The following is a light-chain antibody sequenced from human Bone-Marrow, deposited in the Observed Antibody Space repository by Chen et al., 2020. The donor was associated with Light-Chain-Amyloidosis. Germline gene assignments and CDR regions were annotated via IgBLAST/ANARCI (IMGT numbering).Light chain of an antibody. CDR3: QQYGSSPTWT. V-gene: IGKV3-20*01. J-gene: IGKJ1*01. Sequence: EIVLTQSPGTLSLSPGERATLSCRASPSVSSSYLAWYQQKPGQAPRRLIYGASSRATGIPDRFSGSGSGTDFTITISRLEPEDFAVYYCQQYGSSPTWTFGQGTKVEIK. CDR2: GAS. CDR1: PSVSSSY.